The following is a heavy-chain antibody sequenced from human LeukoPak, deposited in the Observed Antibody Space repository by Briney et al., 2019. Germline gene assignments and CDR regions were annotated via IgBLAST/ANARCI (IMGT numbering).Heavy chain of an antibody. J-gene: IGHJ5*02. CDR2: IYTSGTP. V-gene: IGHV4-4*07. D-gene: IGHD2-2*03. CDR1: GGSISSYY. Sequence: SETLSLTCTVSGGSISSYYWSWIRQPAGKGLEWIGRIYTSGTPNYNPSLKSRVTMSLDTSKNQFSLKLSSVTAADTAVYYCARDRMDPNWFDPWGQGTMVTFSS. CDR3: ARDRMDPNWFDP.